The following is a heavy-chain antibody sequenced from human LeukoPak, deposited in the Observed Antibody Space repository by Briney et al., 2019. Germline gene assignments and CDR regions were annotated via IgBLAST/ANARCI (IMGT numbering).Heavy chain of an antibody. Sequence: GASVKVSCKASGGTFSSYAISWVRQAPGQGLEWMGGIIPIFGTANYAQKFQGRVTITADKSTSTAYMELSSLRSEDTAVYYCASEPPNYGGNSERNWFDPWGQGTLVTVSS. D-gene: IGHD4-23*01. J-gene: IGHJ5*02. CDR3: ASEPPNYGGNSERNWFDP. CDR2: IIPIFGTA. CDR1: GGTFSSYA. V-gene: IGHV1-69*06.